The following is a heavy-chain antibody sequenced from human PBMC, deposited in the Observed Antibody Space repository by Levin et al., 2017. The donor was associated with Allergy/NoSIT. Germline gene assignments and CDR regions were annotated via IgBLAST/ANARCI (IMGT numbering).Heavy chain of an antibody. CDR2: IKQDGSEK. Sequence: LSLTCAASGFTFSSYWMSWVRQAPGKGLEWVANIKQDGSEKYYVDSVKGRFTISRDNAKNSLYLQMNSLRAEDTAVYYCASYYYYYMDVWGKGTTVTVSS. J-gene: IGHJ6*03. CDR3: ASYYYYYMDV. CDR1: GFTFSSYW. V-gene: IGHV3-7*02.